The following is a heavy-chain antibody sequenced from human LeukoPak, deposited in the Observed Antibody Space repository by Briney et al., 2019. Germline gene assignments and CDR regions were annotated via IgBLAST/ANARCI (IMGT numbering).Heavy chain of an antibody. CDR3: STYYYDSSGYLGAFDY. CDR2: IYHSGST. J-gene: IGHJ4*02. Sequence: PSGTLSLTCAVSGGSISSSNWWSWVRQPPGKGLEWIGEIYHSGSTNYNPSLKSRVTISVDRSKNQFSLKLSSVTAADTAVYYCSTYYYDSSGYLGAFDYWGQGTLVTVSS. D-gene: IGHD3-22*01. CDR1: GGSISSSNW. V-gene: IGHV4-4*02.